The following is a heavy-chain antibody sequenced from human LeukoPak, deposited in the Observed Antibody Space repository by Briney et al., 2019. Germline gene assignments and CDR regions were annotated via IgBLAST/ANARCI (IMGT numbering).Heavy chain of an antibody. J-gene: IGHJ5*02. Sequence: PGGSLRLSCAASGFTFSSYAMSWVRQTPGKGLEWVSAISGSGGSTYYADSVKGRFTISRDNSKNTLYLQMNSLRAEDTAVYYCAKYRTAPNWFDPWGQGTLVTVSS. CDR3: AKYRTAPNWFDP. CDR1: GFTFSSYA. V-gene: IGHV3-23*01. D-gene: IGHD2-21*02. CDR2: ISGSGGST.